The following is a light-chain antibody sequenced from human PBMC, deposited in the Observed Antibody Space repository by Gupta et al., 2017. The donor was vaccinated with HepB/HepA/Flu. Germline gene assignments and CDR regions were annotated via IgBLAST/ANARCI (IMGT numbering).Light chain of an antibody. J-gene: IGKJ4*01. CDR1: QSVSSSY. CDR2: GAS. V-gene: IGKV3-20*01. Sequence: EIVLTQSPGTLSLSPGERATLSCRASQSVSSSYLAWYQQKPGQAPRLLIYGASSRATGVPDRFSGSGSGTEFTLTISRLEPEDFAAYFCQQYGSSPITFGRGTXVEIK. CDR3: QQYGSSPIT.